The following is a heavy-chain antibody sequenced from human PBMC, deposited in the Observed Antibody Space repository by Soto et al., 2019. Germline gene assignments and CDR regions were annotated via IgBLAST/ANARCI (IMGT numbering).Heavy chain of an antibody. CDR2: IIPIFGTA. V-gene: IGHV1-69*06. Sequence: ASVKVSCKASGGTFSSYAISWVRQAPGQGLEWMGGIIPIFGTANYAQKFQGRVTVTADKSTSTAYMELSSLRSEDTAVYYCNVGAFSSPGFLRVDYWGQGTLVTVSS. J-gene: IGHJ4*02. D-gene: IGHD1-26*01. CDR3: NVGAFSSPGFLRVDY. CDR1: GGTFSSYA.